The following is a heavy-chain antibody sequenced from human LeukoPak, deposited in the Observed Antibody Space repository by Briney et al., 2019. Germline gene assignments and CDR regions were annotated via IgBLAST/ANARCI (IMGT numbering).Heavy chain of an antibody. CDR2: IYSGGST. CDR1: GFTVSSNY. CDR3: ARERYSGSYYN. D-gene: IGHD1-26*01. V-gene: IGHV3-53*01. Sequence: PGGSLGLSCAASGFTVSSNYMSWVRQAPGKGLEWVSVIYSGGSTYYADSVKGRFTISRDNSKNTLYLQMNSLRAEDTAVYYCARERYSGSYYNWGQGTLVTVSS. J-gene: IGHJ4*02.